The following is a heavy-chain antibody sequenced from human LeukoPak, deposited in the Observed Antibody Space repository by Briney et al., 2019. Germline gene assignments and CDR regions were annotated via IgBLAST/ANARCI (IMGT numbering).Heavy chain of an antibody. CDR3: ASHPNGFLEWLFSFDY. V-gene: IGHV3-23*01. CDR1: GFTFSSYA. J-gene: IGHJ4*02. CDR2: ISGSGGST. D-gene: IGHD3-3*01. Sequence: PGGSLRLSCAASGFTFSSYAMSWVRQAPGKGLEWVSAISGSGGSTYYADSVKGRFTISRDNSKNTLYLQMNSLRAEDTAVYYCASHPNGFLEWLFSFDYWGQGTLVTVSS.